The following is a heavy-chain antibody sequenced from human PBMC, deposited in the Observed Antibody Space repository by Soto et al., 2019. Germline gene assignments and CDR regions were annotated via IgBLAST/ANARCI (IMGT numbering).Heavy chain of an antibody. Sequence: EVQLVESGGNLVQPGRSLRLSCAASGFSFHNHAMHWVRQAPGKGLEWVSGLDWNGGEVAYVDSVRGRFTISRDNARNSLSLLMTSLRPEDTALYFCVRDIGYPMSSYGYFDYWGQGTLVAVSS. CDR3: VRDIGYPMSSYGYFDY. CDR2: LDWNGGEV. J-gene: IGHJ4*02. CDR1: GFSFHNHA. V-gene: IGHV3-9*01. D-gene: IGHD3-10*01.